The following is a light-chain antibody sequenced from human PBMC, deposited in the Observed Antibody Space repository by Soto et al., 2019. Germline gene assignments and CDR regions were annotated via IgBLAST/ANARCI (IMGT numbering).Light chain of an antibody. Sequence: PGKRAALSCRASQSLSTSLAWYQQRPGQAPRLLILGASTRATGVPARFSGSGSGTEFTLSISSLQSEDFAVYYCKQYKEWPPFTFGQGTRLEIK. J-gene: IGKJ5*01. CDR2: GAS. V-gene: IGKV3-15*01. CDR1: QSLSTS. CDR3: KQYKEWPPFT.